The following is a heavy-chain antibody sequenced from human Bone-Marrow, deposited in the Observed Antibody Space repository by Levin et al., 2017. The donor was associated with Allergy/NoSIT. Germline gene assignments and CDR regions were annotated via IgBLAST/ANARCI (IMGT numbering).Heavy chain of an antibody. V-gene: IGHV3-66*01. J-gene: IGHJ5*01. CDR1: GFTVGNNY. D-gene: IGHD1-20*01. Sequence: GESLKISCAVSGFTVGNNYMSWVRQAPGKGLEWVSLIYSSGNTFYADSVKGRFTISRDSSKNTVYLQMNSLRPEDTAAYYCMRANRITGDDSWGHGTLVTVSS. CDR3: MRANRITGDDS. CDR2: IYSSGNT.